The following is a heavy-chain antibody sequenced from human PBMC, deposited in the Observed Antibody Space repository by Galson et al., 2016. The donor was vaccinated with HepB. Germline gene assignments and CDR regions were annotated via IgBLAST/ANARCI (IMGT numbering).Heavy chain of an antibody. J-gene: IGHJ4*02. CDR3: ARKLRGSGYDY. CDR2: ISDSGRST. V-gene: IGHV3-48*03. D-gene: IGHD5-12*01. CDR1: GFSFSTYE. Sequence: SLRLSCAASGFSFSTYEMNWIRQTPGKGLEWVSYISDSGRSTHYIDSVEGRYTIPRDNAKNTLDLQMNSQKADDTAVYYCARKLRGSGYDYWGQGTLVTVSS.